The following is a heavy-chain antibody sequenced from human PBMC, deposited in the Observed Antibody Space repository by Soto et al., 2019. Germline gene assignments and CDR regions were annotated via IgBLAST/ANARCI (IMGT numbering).Heavy chain of an antibody. Sequence: EVQLVESGGGWVQPGGSLRLSCAASGFTFSNYWMSWVRQAPGKGLEWVANIKQDGSQKYYVDSVKGRFTISRDNAKNSLYLEMNSLRAEDTAVYSCARILPIEAAGAPDWFDPWGQGTLVTVSS. J-gene: IGHJ5*02. D-gene: IGHD6-13*01. CDR1: GFTFSNYW. V-gene: IGHV3-7*03. CDR3: ARILPIEAAGAPDWFDP. CDR2: IKQDGSQK.